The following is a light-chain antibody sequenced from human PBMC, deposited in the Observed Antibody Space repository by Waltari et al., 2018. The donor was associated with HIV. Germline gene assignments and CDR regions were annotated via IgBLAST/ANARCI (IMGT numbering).Light chain of an antibody. J-gene: IGKJ2*01. CDR3: QQYGRSPPYT. CDR2: GAA. V-gene: IGKV3-20*01. Sequence: LVFTQSPGPLSLSPGERANLSCTASQSVSNAYLAGYQQKPGQAPRLLIYGAASRATGIPDRCSGSGSGTDVTLTISRLEPEDFAVYYCQQYGRSPPYTFGQGTKLEI. CDR1: QSVSNAY.